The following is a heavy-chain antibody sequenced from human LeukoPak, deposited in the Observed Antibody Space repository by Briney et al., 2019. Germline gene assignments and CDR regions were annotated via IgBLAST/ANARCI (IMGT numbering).Heavy chain of an antibody. D-gene: IGHD6-6*01. Sequence: ASVKVSCKASGYTFTDYYIHWVRQAPGQGLEWMGWINPNSGGTNYAQKFQGRVTMTRDTSISTAYMELSRLRSDDTAVYYCARDHEYSSSRFNYYYYYYYMDVWGKGTTVTVSS. CDR3: ARDHEYSSSRFNYYYYYYYMDV. J-gene: IGHJ6*03. CDR2: INPNSGGT. CDR1: GYTFTDYY. V-gene: IGHV1-2*02.